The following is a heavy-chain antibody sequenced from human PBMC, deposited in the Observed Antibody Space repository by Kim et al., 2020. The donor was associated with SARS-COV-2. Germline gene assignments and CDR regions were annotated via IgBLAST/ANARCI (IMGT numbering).Heavy chain of an antibody. V-gene: IGHV3-9*01. D-gene: IGHD6-19*01. J-gene: IGHJ4*02. CDR3: AKDILWQGWYRPRGFDY. CDR2: ISWNSGSI. CDR1: GFTFGDYA. Sequence: GGSLRLSCAASGFTFGDYAMHWVRQAPGKGLEWVSGISWNSGSIGYADSVKGRFTISRDNAKNSLYLQMNSLRAEDTALYYCAKDILWQGWYRPRGFDYWGQGTLVTVSS.